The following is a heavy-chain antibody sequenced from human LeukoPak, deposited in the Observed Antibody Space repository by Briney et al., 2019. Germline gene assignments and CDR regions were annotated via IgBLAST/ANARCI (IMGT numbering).Heavy chain of an antibody. J-gene: IGHJ4*02. CDR1: GRSINKYY. V-gene: IGHV4-59*12. CDR3: ARETAELGRSLDY. Sequence: SETLSLTCTVSGRSINKYYWSWIRQSPGKGLEWLGYVHDSAGTIYNPSLKSRITMSIDTSKDQFSLRLTSVTAADTAVYYCARETAELGRSLDYWGQGTLVTVSS. CDR2: VHDSAGT. D-gene: IGHD6-6*01.